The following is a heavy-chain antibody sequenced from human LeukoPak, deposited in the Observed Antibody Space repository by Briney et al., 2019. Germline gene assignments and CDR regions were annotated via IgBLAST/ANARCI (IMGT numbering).Heavy chain of an antibody. V-gene: IGHV2-5*02. CDR1: GFSRRTRGVG. CDR2: IYWDDDK. D-gene: IGHD2-15*01. CDR3: AHSFREISCNGGSCYYFDH. J-gene: IGHJ4*02. Sequence: SGPTLMNPTQTLTLTCTFSGFSRRTRGVGVGWIRQPPGKALEWLTIIYWDDDKRYSPSLKSRLTITKDTSKNQVVLTMTNMDPVDTATYSCAHSFREISCNGGSCYYFDHWGQGTLVTVSS.